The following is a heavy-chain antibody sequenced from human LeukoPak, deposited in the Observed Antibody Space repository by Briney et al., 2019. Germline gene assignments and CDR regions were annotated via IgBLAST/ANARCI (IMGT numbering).Heavy chain of an antibody. D-gene: IGHD5/OR15-5a*01. CDR3: VTTSVTHTRDP. V-gene: IGHV1-2*02. CDR2: INPHSRAT. CDR1: GHDFSDFY. J-gene: IGHJ5*02. Sequence: ASVKVSCKASGHDFSDFYFNRVRQAPGRGLAWVGWINPHSRATHYAQRFRGRVTMEASITTGYMELNSLTSDDTAVYYCVTTSVTHTRDPWGQGTLVTVSS.